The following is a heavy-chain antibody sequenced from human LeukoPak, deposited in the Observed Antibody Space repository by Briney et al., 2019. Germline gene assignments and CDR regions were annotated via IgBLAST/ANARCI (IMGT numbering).Heavy chain of an antibody. J-gene: IGHJ5*02. CDR1: GDSIISGGYY. Sequence: SETLSLTCTVSGDSIISGGYYWSWIRQHPGKGLEWIGYIYYSGTTYYNPSLKSRVTMSVDTSKNQFPLKLSSVTAADTAIYYCARDPVGPGWFDPWGQGTLVTFSS. CDR3: ARDPVGPGWFDP. CDR2: IYYSGTT. D-gene: IGHD1-26*01. V-gene: IGHV4-31*02.